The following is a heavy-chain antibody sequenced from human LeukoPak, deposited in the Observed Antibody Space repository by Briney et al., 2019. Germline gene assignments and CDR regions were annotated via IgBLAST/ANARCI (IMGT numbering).Heavy chain of an antibody. CDR3: ARRYYYGSGSPEY. CDR1: GDSISTSAYY. J-gene: IGHJ4*02. V-gene: IGHV4-39*01. Sequence: SETLSLTCAVSGDSISTSAYYWDWSRQPPGKGLEWIGNIYYDGNTRYNPSLKSRVTISVGRSKNQFSLKLSSVTAADTAVYYCARRYYYGSGSPEYWGQGTQVTVSS. CDR2: IYYDGNT. D-gene: IGHD3-10*01.